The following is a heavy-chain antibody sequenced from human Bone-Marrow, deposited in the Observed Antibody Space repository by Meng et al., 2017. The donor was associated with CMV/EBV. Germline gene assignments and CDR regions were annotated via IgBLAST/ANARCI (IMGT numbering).Heavy chain of an antibody. D-gene: IGHD2-8*01. V-gene: IGHV3-74*01. CDR1: GFTFSSYD. CDR2: INSDGSDT. CDR3: ARDPCPSGVCYLDS. Sequence: GESLKISCAACGFTFSSYDMHWVRQAPGKGLVWVSRINSDGSDTAYAGSVKGRFTISRDNAKNSLYLQMNSLRAEDTAVYYCARDPCPSGVCYLDSWGQGTLVTVSS. J-gene: IGHJ4*02.